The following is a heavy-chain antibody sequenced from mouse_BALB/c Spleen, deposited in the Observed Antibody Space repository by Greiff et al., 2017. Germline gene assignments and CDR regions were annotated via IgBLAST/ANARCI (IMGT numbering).Heavy chain of an antibody. J-gene: IGHJ3*01. CDR3: ARERGGAWFAY. Sequence: EVQLVESGGGLVQPGGSLRLSCATSGFTFTDYYMSWVRQPPGKALEWLGFIRNKANGYTTEYSASVKGRFTISRDNSQSILYLQMNTLRAEDSATYYCARERGGAWFAYWGQGTLVTVSA. CDR1: GFTFTDYY. CDR2: IRNKANGYTT. V-gene: IGHV7-3*02.